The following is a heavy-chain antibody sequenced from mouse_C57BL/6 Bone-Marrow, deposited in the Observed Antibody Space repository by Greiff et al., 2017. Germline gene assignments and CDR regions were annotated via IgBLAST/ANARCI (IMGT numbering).Heavy chain of an antibody. V-gene: IGHV1-55*01. CDR2: IYPTSGLT. D-gene: IGHD4-1*01. J-gene: IGHJ2*01. CDR3: ARSGPLGRSFDY. CDR1: GYTFTSYW. Sequence: QVHVKQPGAELVKPGASVKMSCKASGYTFTSYWITWVKQRPGQGLEWIGDIYPTSGLTNYNEKFKSKAILTVDTSSNTAYMQLSSLTSEDSAVFYCARSGPLGRSFDYWGQGTTLTVSS.